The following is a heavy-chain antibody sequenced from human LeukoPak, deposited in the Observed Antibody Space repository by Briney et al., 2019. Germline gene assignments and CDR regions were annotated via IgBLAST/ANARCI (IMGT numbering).Heavy chain of an antibody. D-gene: IGHD6-13*01. Sequence: GGSLRLSCAASGFTFSSYSMNWVRQAPGKGLEWVANIKQDGSEKYYVDSVKGRFTISRDNAKNSLYLQMNSLRAEGTAVYYCARVAAAGFFDYWGQGTLVTVSS. J-gene: IGHJ4*02. CDR3: ARVAAAGFFDY. CDR1: GFTFSSYS. CDR2: IKQDGSEK. V-gene: IGHV3-7*01.